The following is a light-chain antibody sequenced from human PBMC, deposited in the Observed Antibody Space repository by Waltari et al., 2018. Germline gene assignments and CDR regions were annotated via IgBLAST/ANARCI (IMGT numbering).Light chain of an antibody. Sequence: IQLTQSPYSLSASVGDRVTITCRASQGISNWLAWYQQKPGKAPKLLIYGASSLQTGVPERFSGSVSGTEFTLTISSLQPEYLATYYCQQASSFPITVGPGTKVEIK. CDR3: QQASSFPIT. CDR2: GAS. J-gene: IGKJ3*01. V-gene: IGKV1-12*01. CDR1: QGISNW.